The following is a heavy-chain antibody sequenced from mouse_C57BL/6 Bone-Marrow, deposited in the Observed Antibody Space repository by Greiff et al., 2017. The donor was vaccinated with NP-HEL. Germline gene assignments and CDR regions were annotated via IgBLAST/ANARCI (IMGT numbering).Heavy chain of an antibody. J-gene: IGHJ3*01. D-gene: IGHD2-1*01. CDR3: TRSAGGNLAY. V-gene: IGHV1-15*01. CDR2: IDPETGGT. Sequence: QVQLQQSGAELVRPGASVTLSCKASGYTFTDYEMHWVKQTPVHGLEWIGAIDPETGGTAYNQKFKGKAILTADKSSSTAYMELRSLTSEDSAVYYCTRSAGGNLAYWGQGTLVTVSA. CDR1: GYTFTDYE.